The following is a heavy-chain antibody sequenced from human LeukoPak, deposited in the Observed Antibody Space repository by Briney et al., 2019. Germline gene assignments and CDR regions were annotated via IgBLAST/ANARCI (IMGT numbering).Heavy chain of an antibody. V-gene: IGHV3-9*01. CDR2: ISWNSGSI. CDR3: AKWDGMDV. CDR1: GFTFDDYA. Sequence: GRSLRLSCAASGFTFDDYAMHWVRQAPGKGLEWVSGISWNSGSIGYADSVKGRFTISRDNAKNSLYLQMNSLRAEDTALYYCAKWDGMDVWGQGTTVTVSS. J-gene: IGHJ6*02.